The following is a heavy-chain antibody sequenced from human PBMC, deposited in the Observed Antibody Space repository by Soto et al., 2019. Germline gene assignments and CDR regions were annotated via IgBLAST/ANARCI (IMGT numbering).Heavy chain of an antibody. V-gene: IGHV4-59*01. CDR2: IYYSGST. D-gene: IGHD3-10*01. CDR3: ARVVIGSGSYYNWALDYYYYMDV. J-gene: IGHJ6*03. Sequence: SETLSLTCTVSGGSISSYYWSWIRQPPGKGLEWIGYIYYSGSTNYNPSPKSRVTISVDTSKNQFSLKLSSVTAADTAVYYCARVVIGSGSYYNWALDYYYYMDVWGKGTTVTVSS. CDR1: GGSISSYY.